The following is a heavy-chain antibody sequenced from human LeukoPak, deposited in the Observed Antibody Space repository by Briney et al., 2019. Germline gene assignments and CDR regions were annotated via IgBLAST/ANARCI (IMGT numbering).Heavy chain of an antibody. CDR2: MNPNSGNT. CDR3: ARGGYDFWSGYYPSKGMDV. CDR1: GYTFTSYD. J-gene: IGHJ6*02. D-gene: IGHD3-3*01. Sequence: GASVKVSFKASGYTFTSYDINWVRQATGQGREWMGWMNPNSGNTGYAQKFQGRVTMTRNTSISTAYMELSSLRSEDTAVYYCARGGYDFWSGYYPSKGMDVWGQGTTVTVSS. V-gene: IGHV1-8*01.